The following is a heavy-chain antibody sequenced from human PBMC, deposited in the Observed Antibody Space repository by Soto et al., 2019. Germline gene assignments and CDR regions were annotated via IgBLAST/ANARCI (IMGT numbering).Heavy chain of an antibody. CDR1: GFTFSSYG. D-gene: IGHD1-26*01. V-gene: IGHV3-30*18. CDR2: ISYDGSNK. CDR3: AKVRGYSGSHFDY. J-gene: IGHJ4*02. Sequence: QVQLVESGGGVVQPGRSLRLSCAASGFTFSSYGMHWVRQAPGKGLEWVAVISYDGSNKYYADSVKGRFTISRDNSKNTLYLQMNSLRAEDTAVYYCAKVRGYSGSHFDYWGQGTLVTVSS.